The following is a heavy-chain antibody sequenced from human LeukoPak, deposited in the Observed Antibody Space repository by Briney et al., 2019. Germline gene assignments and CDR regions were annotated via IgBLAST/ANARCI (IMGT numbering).Heavy chain of an antibody. Sequence: GRSLRLSCAASGFTFSSYGMHWVRQAPGKGLEWVAVISYDGSNKYYADSVKGRFTISRDNSKNTLYLQMNSLRAEDTAVYYCAKDRYSSGWYLGYFDYWGQGTLATVSS. CDR1: GFTFSSYG. V-gene: IGHV3-30*18. J-gene: IGHJ4*02. CDR2: ISYDGSNK. CDR3: AKDRYSSGWYLGYFDY. D-gene: IGHD6-19*01.